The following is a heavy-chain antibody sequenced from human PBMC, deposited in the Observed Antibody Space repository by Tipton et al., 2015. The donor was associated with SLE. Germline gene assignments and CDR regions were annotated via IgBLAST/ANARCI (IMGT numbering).Heavy chain of an antibody. D-gene: IGHD4-17*01. Sequence: GLVKPSETLSLTCTVYGGSLSGYWWSWIRKSPGKGLEWIGYIYYSGSTNYNPSLKSRVTISVDTSKNQFSLKLSSVTAADTAVYYCARLRKDYGDYDYWGQGTLVTVSS. J-gene: IGHJ4*02. CDR2: IYYSGST. V-gene: IGHV4-59*01. CDR1: GGSLSGYW. CDR3: ARLRKDYGDYDY.